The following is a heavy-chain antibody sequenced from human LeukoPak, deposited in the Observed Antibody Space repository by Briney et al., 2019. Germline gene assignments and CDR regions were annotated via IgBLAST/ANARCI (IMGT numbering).Heavy chain of an antibody. D-gene: IGHD1-14*01. CDR2: IYSRGSP. V-gene: IGHV4-59*13. CDR3: ARVREGNHLHQFYPDS. J-gene: IGHJ4*02. CDR1: DASIKTYY. Sequence: PSETLSLTCSVSDASIKTYYWTWIRQPPGKGLEYIGCIYSRGSPKYNPSLKSRVTLSVDTSKNQFSLNLRSVTAADTAVYYCARVREGNHLHQFYPDSWGQGIRVTVSS.